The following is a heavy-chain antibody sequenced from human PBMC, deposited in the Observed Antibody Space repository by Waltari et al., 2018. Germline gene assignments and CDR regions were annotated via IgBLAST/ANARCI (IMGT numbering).Heavy chain of an antibody. CDR1: GGSFSGYY. Sequence: QVQLQQWGAGLLKPSETLSLTCAVYGGSFSGYYWSWIRQPPGKGLEWIGEINHSGSTNYSPSLKRRVPMSVDTSKTRFSLKLRAVTAAATAVYYCARGLPGSMRWFDPCAQVTLPTVSS. V-gene: IGHV4-34*01. D-gene: IGHD6-25*01. CDR2: INHSGST. J-gene: IGHJ5*02. CDR3: ARGLPGSMRWFDP.